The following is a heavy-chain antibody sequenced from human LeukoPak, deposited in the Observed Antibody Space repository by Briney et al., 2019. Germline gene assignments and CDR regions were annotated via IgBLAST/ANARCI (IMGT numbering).Heavy chain of an antibody. J-gene: IGHJ4*02. Sequence: SETLSLTRIVSGGSISSSSYYCGWIRQPPGKGLEWIGSIYYSGSAYYNPSLKSRVAISVDTSKNQFCLKLSSVTAADMAVYYCTSGISYYYDSSGYSPFDYWGQGTLVTVSS. V-gene: IGHV4-39*01. CDR2: IYYSGSA. D-gene: IGHD3-22*01. CDR1: GGSISSSSYY. CDR3: TSGISYYYDSSGYSPFDY.